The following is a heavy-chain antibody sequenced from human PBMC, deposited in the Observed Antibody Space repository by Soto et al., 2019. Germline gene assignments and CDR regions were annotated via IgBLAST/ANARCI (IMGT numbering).Heavy chain of an antibody. CDR2: INGDGSST. V-gene: IGHV3-74*01. J-gene: IGHJ3*02. Sequence: EVQLVESGGGLVQSGGSLRLSCAASGFTFRRYWMHWVRQASGKGLVWVSRINGDGSSTSYADSVKGRFTISRDNAKNTLYLKMNSLRAEDTAVYYCVSLVERSDIAFDIWGQGTMVTVSS. CDR1: GFTFRRYW. CDR3: VSLVERSDIAFDI. D-gene: IGHD6-6*01.